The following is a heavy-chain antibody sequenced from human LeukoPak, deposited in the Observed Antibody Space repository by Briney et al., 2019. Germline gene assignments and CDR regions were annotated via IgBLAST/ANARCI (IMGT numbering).Heavy chain of an antibody. CDR3: AKAVCGIAVAGYFDY. CDR1: GFTFSSYW. CDR2: IKQDGSEK. D-gene: IGHD6-19*01. J-gene: IGHJ4*02. Sequence: PGGSLRLSCAASGFTFSSYWMSWVRQAPGKGLEWVANIKQDGSEKYYVDSVKGRFTISRDNSKNTLYLQMNSLRAEDTAVYYCAKAVCGIAVAGYFDYWGQGTLVTASS. V-gene: IGHV3-7*03.